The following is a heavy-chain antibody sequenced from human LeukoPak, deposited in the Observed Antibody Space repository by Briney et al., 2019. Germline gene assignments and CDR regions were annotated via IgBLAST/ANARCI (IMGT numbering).Heavy chain of an antibody. Sequence: GGSLRLSCAASGFVISRYSLNWVRQAPGKGLEWLSYITSSSSTKYYADSVKGRFTISRDNSKNSLYLQMNSLRTEDTALYYCAKDMRSGYDSTYYYYYGMDVWGQGTTVTVSS. CDR3: AKDMRSGYDSTYYYYYGMDV. D-gene: IGHD5-12*01. V-gene: IGHV3-48*04. CDR1: GFVISRYS. J-gene: IGHJ6*02. CDR2: ITSSSSTK.